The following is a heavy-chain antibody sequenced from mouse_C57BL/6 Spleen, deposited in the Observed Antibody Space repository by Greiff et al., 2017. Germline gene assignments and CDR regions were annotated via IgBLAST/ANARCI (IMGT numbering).Heavy chain of an antibody. CDR3: AQLRGDYYAMDY. V-gene: IGHV5-17*01. J-gene: IGHJ4*01. D-gene: IGHD1-1*01. Sequence: EVMLVESGGGLVKPGGSLKLSCAASGFTFSDYGMHWVRQAPEKGLEWVAYISSGSSTIYYADTVKGRFTISRDNAKNTLFLQMTSLRSEDTAMYYCAQLRGDYYAMDYWGQGTSVTVSS. CDR1: GFTFSDYG. CDR2: ISSGSSTI.